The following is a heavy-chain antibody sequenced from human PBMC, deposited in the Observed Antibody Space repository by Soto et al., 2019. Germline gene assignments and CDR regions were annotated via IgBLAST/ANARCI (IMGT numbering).Heavy chain of an antibody. D-gene: IGHD1-7*01. CDR2: IYSGGST. CDR1: GFTVSSNY. Sequence: GGSLRLSCAASGFTVSSNYMSWVRQAPGKGLEWVSVIYSGGSTYYADSVKGRFTISRDNSKNTLYLQMNSLRAEDTAVYYCASPKVFGNYYFDYWGQGTLVTVSS. CDR3: ASPKVFGNYYFDY. J-gene: IGHJ4*02. V-gene: IGHV3-53*01.